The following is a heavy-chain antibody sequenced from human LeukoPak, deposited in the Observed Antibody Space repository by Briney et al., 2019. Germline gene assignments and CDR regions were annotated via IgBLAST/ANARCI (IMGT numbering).Heavy chain of an antibody. CDR1: GGSISSYY. Sequence: SETLSLTCTVSGGSISSYYWSWIRQPPGKVLEWIGNIYYSGSTNYNPSLKNRVTISVDTPKNQFSLKLSSVTAADTAVYYCARDHGNYYYFDSWGQGTLVTVSS. CDR2: IYYSGST. J-gene: IGHJ4*02. D-gene: IGHD1-26*01. CDR3: ARDHGNYYYFDS. V-gene: IGHV4-59*01.